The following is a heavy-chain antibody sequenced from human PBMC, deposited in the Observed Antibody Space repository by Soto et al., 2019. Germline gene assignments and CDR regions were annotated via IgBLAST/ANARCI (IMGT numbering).Heavy chain of an antibody. CDR3: AKNGQPPFYYYGLDV. CDR1: GYTFTRYG. D-gene: IGHD2-8*01. V-gene: IGHV1-18*01. Sequence: ASVKVSCKASGYTFTRYGISWVRQAPGQGLEWMGWISGYNGDTNYAQKFQGRVSMTIDTSTTTAYMELRSLTSDDTAVYYCAKNGQPPFYYYGLDVWGQGTKVTVSS. CDR2: ISGYNGDT. J-gene: IGHJ6*02.